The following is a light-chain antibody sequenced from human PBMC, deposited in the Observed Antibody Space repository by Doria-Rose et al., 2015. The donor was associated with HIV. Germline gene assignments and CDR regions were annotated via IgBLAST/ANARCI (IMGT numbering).Light chain of an antibody. CDR3: QQYYDTPS. J-gene: IGKJ3*01. CDR2: WAS. Sequence: DIRVTQSPESLGMSLGEGATLNCKSNQSLLYTSKNYLAWYQQKPGQPPKLLIYWASTRQSGVPARFSGSGSGTDFTLTISSLEAEDVAVYYCQQYYDTPSFGPGTIVDIK. V-gene: IGKV4-1*01. CDR1: QSLLYTSKNY.